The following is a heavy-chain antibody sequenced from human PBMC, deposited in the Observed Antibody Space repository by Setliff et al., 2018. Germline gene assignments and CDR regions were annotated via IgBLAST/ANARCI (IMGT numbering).Heavy chain of an antibody. CDR2: MYYSGST. D-gene: IGHD3-10*01. CDR1: GDSFSDYY. V-gene: IGHV4-34*01. Sequence: SETLSLTCVVYGDSFSDYYWSWIRQPPGKGLEWIGSMYYSGSTYYNPSLKGRVTLSVDTTKNQFSLKLTSMTAADTAVYFCARHLLVQGTYHFDYWGQGSLVTVSS. J-gene: IGHJ4*02. CDR3: ARHLLVQGTYHFDY.